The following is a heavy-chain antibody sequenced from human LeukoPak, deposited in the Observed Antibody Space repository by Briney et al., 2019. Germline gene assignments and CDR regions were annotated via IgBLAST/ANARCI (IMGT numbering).Heavy chain of an antibody. J-gene: IGHJ4*02. D-gene: IGHD6-19*01. V-gene: IGHV3-30*02. Sequence: GGSLRLSCAASGFIFNTYGMHWVRQAPGKGLQWVAFIRYNGNDQFYADSVKGRFTISRDNSKNTLYLQMNSLRAEDTAVYYCARSGHQFDYWGQGTLVTVSS. CDR3: ARSGHQFDY. CDR1: GFIFNTYG. CDR2: IRYNGNDQ.